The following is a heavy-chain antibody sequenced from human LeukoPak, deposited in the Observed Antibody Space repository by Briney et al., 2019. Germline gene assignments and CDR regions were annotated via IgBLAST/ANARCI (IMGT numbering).Heavy chain of an antibody. D-gene: IGHD6-13*01. Sequence: GGSLRLSCAASGFTFSSYEMNWVRQAPGKGLEWVSYISSSGSTIYYADSVKGRFTISRDNAKNSLYLQMNSLRAEDTAVYYCASGGIAAAAPADYWGQGTLVTVSS. CDR2: ISSSGSTI. J-gene: IGHJ4*02. CDR3: ASGGIAAAAPADY. V-gene: IGHV3-48*03. CDR1: GFTFSSYE.